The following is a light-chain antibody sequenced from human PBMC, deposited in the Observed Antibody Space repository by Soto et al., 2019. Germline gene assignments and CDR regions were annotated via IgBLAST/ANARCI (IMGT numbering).Light chain of an antibody. CDR3: SSFAVSNSFV. CDR2: EVN. CDR1: GNDVGAYNY. J-gene: IGLJ1*01. Sequence: QSVLTQPPSASGSPGQSVTISCTGTGNDVGAYNYVSWYQQHPGKAPKVMIYEVNKRPSGVPDRFSGSKSGNTASLTVSGLQAEDEADYYCSSFAVSNSFVFGTGTKLTVL. V-gene: IGLV2-8*01.